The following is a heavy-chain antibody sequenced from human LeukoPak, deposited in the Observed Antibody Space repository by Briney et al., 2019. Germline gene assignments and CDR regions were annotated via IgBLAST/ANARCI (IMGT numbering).Heavy chain of an antibody. D-gene: IGHD2-15*01. J-gene: IGHJ4*02. Sequence: PSQTLSLTCAVSGGSTSSGGYSWSWIRQPPGKGLEWIGYIYHSGSTYYNPSLKSRVTISVDRSKNQFSLKLSSVTAADTAVYYCARTAHCSGGSCYPRGGNFDYWGQGTLVTVSS. V-gene: IGHV4-30-2*01. CDR3: ARTAHCSGGSCYPRGGNFDY. CDR2: IYHSGST. CDR1: GGSTSSGGYS.